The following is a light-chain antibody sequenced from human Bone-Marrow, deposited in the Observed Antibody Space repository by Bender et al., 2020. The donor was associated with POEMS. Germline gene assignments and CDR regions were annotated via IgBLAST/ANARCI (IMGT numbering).Light chain of an antibody. V-gene: IGLV2-14*02. CDR2: EGT. J-gene: IGLJ1*01. CDR1: SSNFGSYSL. CDR3: SSYTGSSTLFV. Sequence: QSALTQPASVSGSPGQSITISCTGTSSNFGSYSLVSWYQQLPGKAPKLIIYEGTERPSGISNRFSGSKSDNRASLTISGLQTEDEADYYCSSYTGSSTLFVFGTGTKVTVL.